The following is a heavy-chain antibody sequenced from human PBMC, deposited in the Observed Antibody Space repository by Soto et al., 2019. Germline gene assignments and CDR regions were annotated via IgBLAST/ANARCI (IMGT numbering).Heavy chain of an antibody. CDR3: VRDSLQQKGPYGMDV. J-gene: IGHJ6*02. V-gene: IGHV4-31*03. CDR1: GGSISSGGYY. Sequence: QVQLQESGPGRVKPSQTLSLTCTVSGGSISSGGYYWSWIRQHPGKGLEWIGDIYNSGNTRYNPSLKSRTVISLDTSKNDFSLNVSSVTAADTAVYYCVRDSLQQKGPYGMDVWGQGTTVTVSS. CDR2: IYNSGNT.